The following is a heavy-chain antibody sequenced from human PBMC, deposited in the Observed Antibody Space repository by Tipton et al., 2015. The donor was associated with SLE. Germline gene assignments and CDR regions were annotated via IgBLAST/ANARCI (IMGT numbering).Heavy chain of an antibody. CDR3: VKGRGRLAFFSGMDV. CDR1: GFTFDDYA. V-gene: IGHV3-9*01. CDR2: ITWNSGKI. Sequence: SLRLSCAASGFTFDDYAMLWVRQIPGKGLEWVSGITWNSGKIDYADSVKGRFSISRDNTKNALYLQMTSLRVEDTAFYYCVKGRGRLAFFSGMDVWGQGTTVTVSS. D-gene: IGHD3-9*01. J-gene: IGHJ6*02.